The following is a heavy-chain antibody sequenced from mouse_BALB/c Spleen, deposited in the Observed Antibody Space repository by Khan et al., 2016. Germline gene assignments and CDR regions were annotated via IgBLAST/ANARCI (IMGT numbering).Heavy chain of an antibody. CDR3: ARIKKIVATYFDY. V-gene: IGHV1S81*02. D-gene: IGHD1-1*01. CDR1: GYTFTSYW. CDR2: TNPTYGRT. Sequence: QVQLQQSGAELVKAGASVKMSCKASGYTFTSYWMHWVKQRLGQGLEWFAETNPTYGRTYYNEKFKSKATLTVDKSSSTAYMLLSGPTFEDSAVYYCARIKKIVATYFDYWGLGTTLTVSS. J-gene: IGHJ2*01.